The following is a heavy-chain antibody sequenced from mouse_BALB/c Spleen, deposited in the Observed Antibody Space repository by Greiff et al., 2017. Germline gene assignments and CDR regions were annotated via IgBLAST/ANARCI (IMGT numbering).Heavy chain of an antibody. D-gene: IGHD3-3*01. Sequence: DVHLVESGGGLVQPGGSRKLSCAASGFTFSSFGMHWVRQAPEKGLEWVAYISSGSSTIYYADTVKGRFTISRDNPKNTLFLQMTSLRSEDTAMYYCARRDWDYWGQGTTLTVSS. J-gene: IGHJ2*01. CDR2: ISSGSSTI. CDR3: ARRDWDY. CDR1: GFTFSSFG. V-gene: IGHV5-17*02.